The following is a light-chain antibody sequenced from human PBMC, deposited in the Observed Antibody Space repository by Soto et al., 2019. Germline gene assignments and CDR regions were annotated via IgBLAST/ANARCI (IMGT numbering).Light chain of an antibody. V-gene: IGKV3-20*01. J-gene: IGKJ1*01. CDR2: GAS. CDR3: RQYGRSPWT. CDR1: QSVSSSY. Sequence: EIVLTQSPGTLSLSPGERATLSCRASQSVSSSYLAWYQQKPGQAPRLLIYGASSRATGIPDRFSGSGSGTDFTLTISRLEPEDFAVYYCRQYGRSPWTFGQGTKV.